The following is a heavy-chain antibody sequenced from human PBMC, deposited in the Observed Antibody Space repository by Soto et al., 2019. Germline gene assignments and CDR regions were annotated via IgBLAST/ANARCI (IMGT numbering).Heavy chain of an antibody. Sequence: GGSLRLSCAASGFTFTRYSMNWVRQAPGKGLEWVSSISSTTNYIYYADSMKGRFTVSRDNAKNSVYLEMNSLSAEDTAVYYCARESEDLTSNFDYWGQGTLVTV. V-gene: IGHV3-21*01. CDR1: GFTFTRYS. CDR3: ARESEDLTSNFDY. CDR2: ISSTTNYI. J-gene: IGHJ4*02.